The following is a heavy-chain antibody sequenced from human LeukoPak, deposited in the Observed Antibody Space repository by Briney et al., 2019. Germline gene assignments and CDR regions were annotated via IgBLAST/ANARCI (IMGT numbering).Heavy chain of an antibody. CDR2: IYTSGST. CDR1: GGSISSGSYF. CDR3: ARDQQLSYCGGDCYPAN. Sequence: PSQTLSLTCTASGGSISSGSYFWSWIRQPAGKGLERIGRIYTSGSTDYNTSLQSRVTMSVDTSKNQFSLKLNSVTAADTAVYYCARDQQLSYCGGDCYPANWGQGTLVTVSS. J-gene: IGHJ4*02. V-gene: IGHV4-61*02. D-gene: IGHD2-21*02.